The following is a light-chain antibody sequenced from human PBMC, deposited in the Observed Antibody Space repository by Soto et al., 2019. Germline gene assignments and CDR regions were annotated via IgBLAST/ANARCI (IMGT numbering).Light chain of an antibody. V-gene: IGKV1-39*01. Sequence: DIQMTQSPSSLSASVGDRVTITCRASQSISSYLNWYQQKPGKAPKLLIYAASSLQSGVPSRFSGSGSGTDFTLTISRLEPEDFAVYYCQQHETLITFGQGTRLEI. CDR1: QSISSY. CDR2: AAS. CDR3: QQHETLIT. J-gene: IGKJ5*01.